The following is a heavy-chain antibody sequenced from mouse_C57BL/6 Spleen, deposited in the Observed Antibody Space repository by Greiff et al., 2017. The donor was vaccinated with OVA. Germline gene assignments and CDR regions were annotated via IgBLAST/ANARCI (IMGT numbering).Heavy chain of an antibody. CDR2: IYPGSGST. CDR3: ARAPMAGCSSTWLAY. CDR1: GYTFTSYW. V-gene: IGHV1-55*01. J-gene: IGHJ3*01. Sequence: QVQLQQPGAELVKPGASVKMSCKASGYTFTSYWITWVKQRPGQGLEWIGDIYPGSGSTNYNEKFKSKATLTVDTSSSTAYMQLSSLTSEDSAVYDGARAPMAGCSSTWLAYWGQGTLVTVSA. D-gene: IGHD1-1*01.